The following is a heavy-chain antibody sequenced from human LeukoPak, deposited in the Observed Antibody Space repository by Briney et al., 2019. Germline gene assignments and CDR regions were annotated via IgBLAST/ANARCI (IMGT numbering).Heavy chain of an antibody. CDR1: GFTVSSNY. Sequence: GGSLRLSCAASGFTVSSNYMSWVRQAPGKGLEWDSVIYSGGNTYYADSVKGRFTISRDNSKNTLYLQMNSLRAEDTAVYYCARGLEVRGVLFDYWGQGTLVTVSS. D-gene: IGHD3-10*01. CDR2: IYSGGNT. V-gene: IGHV3-53*01. CDR3: ARGLEVRGVLFDY. J-gene: IGHJ4*02.